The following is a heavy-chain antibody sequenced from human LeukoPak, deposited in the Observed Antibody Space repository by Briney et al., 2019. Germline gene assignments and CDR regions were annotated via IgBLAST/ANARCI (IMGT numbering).Heavy chain of an antibody. CDR3: AKMSMVRGVPWFDP. J-gene: IGHJ5*02. CDR2: IRFDGSNK. D-gene: IGHD3-10*01. CDR1: GFTFSSYG. V-gene: IGHV3-30*02. Sequence: PGGSLRLSCAASGFTFSSYGMHWVRQAPGKGLEWVAFIRFDGSNKYYADSVKGRFTISRDNSKNTLYLQMNSLRAEDTAVYYCAKMSMVRGVPWFDPWGQGTLVTVSS.